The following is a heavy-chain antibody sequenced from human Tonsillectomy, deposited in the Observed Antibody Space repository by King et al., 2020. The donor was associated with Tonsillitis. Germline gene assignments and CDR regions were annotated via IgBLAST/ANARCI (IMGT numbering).Heavy chain of an antibody. CDR3: ARDPSTTYYYDSSGQYYFDS. CDR2: ISSNSRYV. CDR1: GFTFSSYS. J-gene: IGHJ4*02. V-gene: IGHV3-21*01. D-gene: IGHD3-22*01. Sequence: VQLVESGGGLVKPGGSLRLSCAASGFTFSSYSMNWVRQAPGKGLEWVSSISSNSRYVYYEDSVRGRFTISRDNAKNSLYLQMNSLRAEDTAVYYCARDPSTTYYYDSSGQYYFDSWGQGTLVTVSS.